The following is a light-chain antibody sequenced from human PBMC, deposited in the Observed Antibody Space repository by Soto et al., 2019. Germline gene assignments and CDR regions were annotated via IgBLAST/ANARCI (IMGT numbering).Light chain of an antibody. Sequence: EIVMTQSPATLSVSPGERATLSCRASQSVSSNLAWYQQKPGQAPRLLIYGASTRATGIPARFSGSGSGTESTLTISSLLSEDFADYYCQQYNNWPFTFGPGTKVDIK. V-gene: IGKV3-15*01. CDR2: GAS. CDR1: QSVSSN. CDR3: QQYNNWPFT. J-gene: IGKJ3*01.